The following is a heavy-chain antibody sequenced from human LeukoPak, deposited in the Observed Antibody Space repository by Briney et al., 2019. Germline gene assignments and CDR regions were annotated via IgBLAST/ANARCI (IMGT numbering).Heavy chain of an antibody. Sequence: SETLSLTCTVSGGSMRSFYWTWIRQPPGKGLEWIGEINHSGSTNYNPSLKSRVTISVDTSKNQFSLKLSSVTAADTAVYYCARGGYYDFWSGYPYYYYYGMDVWGQGTTVTVSS. D-gene: IGHD3-3*01. CDR1: GGSMRSFY. CDR3: ARGGYYDFWSGYPYYYYYGMDV. J-gene: IGHJ6*02. CDR2: INHSGST. V-gene: IGHV4-34*01.